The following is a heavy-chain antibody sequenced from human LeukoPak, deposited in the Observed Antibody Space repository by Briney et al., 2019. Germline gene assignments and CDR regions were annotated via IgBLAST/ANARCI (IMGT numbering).Heavy chain of an antibody. Sequence: ASVKVSCKASGYTFTSYGISWVRQAPGQGLEWMGWISAYNGNTNYAQKLQGRVTMTTDTSTSTAYMELRSLRSDDTAVYYCARDLREAQVRGVIITYFDYWGQGTLVTVSS. CDR1: GYTFTSYG. J-gene: IGHJ4*02. V-gene: IGHV1-18*01. CDR3: ARDLREAQVRGVIITYFDY. CDR2: ISAYNGNT. D-gene: IGHD3-10*01.